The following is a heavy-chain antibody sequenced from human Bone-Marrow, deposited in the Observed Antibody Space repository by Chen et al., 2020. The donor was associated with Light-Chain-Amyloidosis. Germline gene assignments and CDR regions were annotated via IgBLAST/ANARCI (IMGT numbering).Heavy chain of an antibody. CDR1: GGSFSGYH. CDR3: ARGRQTFGV. CDR2: INYGGST. Sequence: QVQLQQWGAGLLKPSETLSLTCAVYGGSFSGYHWTWIRQAPGKGLEWIGEINYGGSTNYNPSLKSRLTISVDRSKNQFSLKLSSVTAADTAVYYCARGRQTFGVWGKGTTVTVSS. J-gene: IGHJ6*04. D-gene: IGHD3-10*01. V-gene: IGHV4-34*01.